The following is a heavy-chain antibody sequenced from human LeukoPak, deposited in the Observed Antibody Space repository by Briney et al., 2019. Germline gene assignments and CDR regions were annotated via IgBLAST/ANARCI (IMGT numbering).Heavy chain of an antibody. Sequence: SETLSLTCTVSGGSISSYYWSWIRQPPGKGLEWIGYIYYSGSTNYNPSLKSRVTISVDTSKNQFSLKLSSVTAADTAVYYCARCRYPYYFDYWGQGTLVTVSS. D-gene: IGHD1-1*01. J-gene: IGHJ4*02. CDR1: GGSISSYY. V-gene: IGHV4-59*12. CDR3: ARCRYPYYFDY. CDR2: IYYSGST.